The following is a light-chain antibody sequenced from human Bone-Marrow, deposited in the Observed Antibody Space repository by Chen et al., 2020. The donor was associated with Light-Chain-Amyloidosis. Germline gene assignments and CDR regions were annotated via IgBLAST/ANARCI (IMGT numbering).Light chain of an antibody. Sequence: SYELTPPPSVSVSPRQPARITCSGDDLPTKYAYGYHQKPGQAPVLVIHRDTERPSGFSERFSGSSAATTATLTISGVKAEDEADYHCQSADRSGTYEVIFGGGTKLTVL. CDR1: DLPTKY. CDR3: QSADRSGTYEVI. V-gene: IGLV3-25*03. J-gene: IGLJ2*01. CDR2: RDT.